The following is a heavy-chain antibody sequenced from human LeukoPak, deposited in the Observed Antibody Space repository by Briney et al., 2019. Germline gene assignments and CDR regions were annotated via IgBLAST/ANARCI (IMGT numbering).Heavy chain of an antibody. V-gene: IGHV3-48*03. Sequence: GGSLRLSCAASGFTFSSYEMNWVRQAPGKGLEWVSYISSSGSTIYYADSVKGRFTISRDNSKNTLYLQMNSLRAEDTAVFYRAKDRDDYVWGSYLGAFDIWGQGTMVTVSS. J-gene: IGHJ3*02. CDR1: GFTFSSYE. D-gene: IGHD3-16*01. CDR2: ISSSGSTI. CDR3: AKDRDDYVWGSYLGAFDI.